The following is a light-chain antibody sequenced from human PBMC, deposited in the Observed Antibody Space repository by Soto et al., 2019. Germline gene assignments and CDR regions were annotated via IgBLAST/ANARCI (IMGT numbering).Light chain of an antibody. CDR1: SSNIGAGYD. CDR2: GNS. V-gene: IGLV1-40*01. Sequence: QSVLTQPPSVSGAPGQRVTISCTGSSSNIGAGYDVHWYQQLPGTAPKLLMYGNSNRPSGVPDRFSGSKSGTSASLAITGLQAEDEADYYCQSYDSSLTGVFGGGTQVTVL. CDR3: QSYDSSLTGV. J-gene: IGLJ2*01.